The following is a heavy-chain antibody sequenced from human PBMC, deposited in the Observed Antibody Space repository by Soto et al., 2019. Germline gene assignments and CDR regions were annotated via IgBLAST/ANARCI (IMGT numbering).Heavy chain of an antibody. Sequence: VASVKVSCKASGYTFTSYDINWVRQATGQGLEWMGWMNPNSGNTGYAQKFQGRVTMTRNTSISTAYMELSSLRSDDTAVYYCARVVSGDIVVVVAAPNWFDPWGQGTLVTVSS. J-gene: IGHJ5*02. CDR3: ARVVSGDIVVVVAAPNWFDP. CDR1: GYTFTSYD. CDR2: MNPNSGNT. V-gene: IGHV1-8*01. D-gene: IGHD2-15*01.